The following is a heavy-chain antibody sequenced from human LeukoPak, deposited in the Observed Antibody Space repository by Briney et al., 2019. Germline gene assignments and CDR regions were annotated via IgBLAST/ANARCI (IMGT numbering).Heavy chain of an antibody. CDR3: ARDPAPHSAHLPHFHY. J-gene: IGHJ4*02. CDR2: ISVNIVYK. V-gene: IGHV3-21*01. Sequence: GRSLRLSSAASGFAFRGYTMTSVRQAPGKGLEWVSSISVNIVYKYHAESLPGRFTTSRDNVKNSLFLQMTGLRDEDTAVYYCARDPAPHSAHLPHFHYWGQGIMVTVSS. CDR1: GFAFRGYT. D-gene: IGHD5-18*01.